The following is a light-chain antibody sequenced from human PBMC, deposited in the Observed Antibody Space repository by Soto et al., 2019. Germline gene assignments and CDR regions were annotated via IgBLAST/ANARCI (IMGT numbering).Light chain of an antibody. Sequence: IQMPQSPSSLSASVGDSVTVTWRASQSINIYLNWYQQKPGKAPTLLIYGASSLQSGVPSRFTGGGSRTDFTLTISSLQPEDFATYSCPQSYRSPYTFGQRTKLEIK. V-gene: IGKV1-39*01. CDR2: GAS. J-gene: IGKJ2*01. CDR3: PQSYRSPYT. CDR1: QSINIY.